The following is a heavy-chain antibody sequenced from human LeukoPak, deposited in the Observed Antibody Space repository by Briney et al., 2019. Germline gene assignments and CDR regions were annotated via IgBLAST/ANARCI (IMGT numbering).Heavy chain of an antibody. J-gene: IGHJ3*02. Sequence: SVRVSCKASGGTFSIYAISWVRQAPGQGLEWMGGIIPIFGTANYAQKFQGRVTITADESTSTAYMELSSLRSEDTAVYYCAGGSITIFGVVIDRGAFDIWGQGTMVTVSS. CDR3: AGGSITIFGVVIDRGAFDI. V-gene: IGHV1-69*01. CDR1: GGTFSIYA. CDR2: IIPIFGTA. D-gene: IGHD3-3*01.